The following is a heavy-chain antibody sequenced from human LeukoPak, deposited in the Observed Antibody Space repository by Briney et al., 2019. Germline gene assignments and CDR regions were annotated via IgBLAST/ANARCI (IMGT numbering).Heavy chain of an antibody. J-gene: IGHJ3*02. Sequence: SETLSLTCAVYGGSFSGYYWSWIRQPPGKGLEWIGEINHSGSTNYNPSLKSRVTISVDTSKNQFSLKLSSVTAADTAMYYCARVAEGPWGPGAFDIWGQGTMVTVSS. V-gene: IGHV4-34*01. D-gene: IGHD1-26*01. CDR3: ARVAEGPWGPGAFDI. CDR1: GGSFSGYY. CDR2: INHSGST.